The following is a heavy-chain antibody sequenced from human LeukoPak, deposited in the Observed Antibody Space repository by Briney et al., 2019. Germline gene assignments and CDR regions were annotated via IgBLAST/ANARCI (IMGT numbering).Heavy chain of an antibody. V-gene: IGHV4-39*07. J-gene: IGHJ4*02. Sequence: SETLSLTCTVSGGSISSSNYYWGWIRQPPGKGLEWIGSIYYSGRTYYNPSLKSRVTISVDTPKNQFSLKLSSVTAADTAVYHCARAFESYYGSGRYFDYWGQGTLVTVSS. CDR3: ARAFESYYGSGRYFDY. CDR1: GGSISSSNYY. CDR2: IYYSGRT. D-gene: IGHD3-10*01.